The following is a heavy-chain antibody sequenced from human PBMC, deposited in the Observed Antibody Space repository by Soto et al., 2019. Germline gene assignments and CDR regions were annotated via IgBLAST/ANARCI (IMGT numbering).Heavy chain of an antibody. V-gene: IGHV3-66*01. J-gene: IGHJ6*03. CDR2: IYSGGST. CDR3: ASEVPAAMGYYYYYMDV. D-gene: IGHD2-2*01. Sequence: EVQLVESGGGLVQPGGSLRLSCAASGFTVSSNYMSWVRQAPGKGLEWVSVIYSGGSTYYADSVKGRFTISRDNSKNTLYLQMNSLRAEDTAVYYCASEVPAAMGYYYYYMDVWGEGTTVTVSS. CDR1: GFTVSSNY.